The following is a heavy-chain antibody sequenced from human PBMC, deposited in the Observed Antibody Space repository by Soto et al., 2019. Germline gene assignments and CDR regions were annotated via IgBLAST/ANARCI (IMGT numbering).Heavy chain of an antibody. D-gene: IGHD4-17*01. CDR1: GFIFTTYA. V-gene: IGHV3-23*01. CDR2: ISSSGEST. CDR3: AHPRGYGVFDAVDI. J-gene: IGHJ3*02. Sequence: LRLSCATSGFIFTTYAMNWVRQAPGKGLEWVSAISSSGESTFYAESVRGRFTISRDNSLNTLYLQMRSLRPEDTAVYYCAHPRGYGVFDAVDIWGQGTMVTVSS.